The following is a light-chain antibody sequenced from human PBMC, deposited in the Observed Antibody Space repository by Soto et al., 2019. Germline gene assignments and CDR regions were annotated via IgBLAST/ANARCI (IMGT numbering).Light chain of an antibody. Sequence: QSALTQPASVSGSPGQSITVSCTGNTSDVGTYNLVSWYQQRPGKAPKLMIFEVSKRPSGISTRFSGSRSGNTASLTISGLQAEDEADYYCCSYAGSSTYVFGTGTKLTVL. CDR1: TSDVGTYNL. V-gene: IGLV2-23*02. CDR2: EVS. J-gene: IGLJ1*01. CDR3: CSYAGSSTYV.